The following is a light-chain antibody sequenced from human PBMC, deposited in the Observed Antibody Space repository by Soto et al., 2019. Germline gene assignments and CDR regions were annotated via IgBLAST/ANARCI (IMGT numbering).Light chain of an antibody. CDR1: HSISSF. CDR3: QQYNSYSWT. J-gene: IGKJ1*01. CDR2: DAS. V-gene: IGKV1-5*01. Sequence: DIQMTQSPSTLSASVGDRVTITCLASHSISSFLAWYQQKPGKAPKLLIYDASSLESGVPSRFSGSGSGTEFTLTISSLQPDDFATYYCQQYNSYSWTFGQGTKVDIK.